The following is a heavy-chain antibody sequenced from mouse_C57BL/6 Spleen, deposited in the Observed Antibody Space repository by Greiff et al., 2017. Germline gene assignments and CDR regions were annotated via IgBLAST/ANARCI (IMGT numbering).Heavy chain of an antibody. D-gene: IGHD1-1*01. CDR1: GYTFTGYW. CDR3: ARLDYYGSSYGGYWYFDV. J-gene: IGHJ1*03. CDR2: ILPGSGST. V-gene: IGHV1-9*01. Sequence: VQLQQSGAELMKPGASVKLSCKATGYTFTGYWIEWVKQRPGHGLEWIGEILPGSGSTNYNEKFKGKATFTADTSSNTAYMQLSSLTTEDSAIYYCARLDYYGSSYGGYWYFDVWGTGTTVTVSS.